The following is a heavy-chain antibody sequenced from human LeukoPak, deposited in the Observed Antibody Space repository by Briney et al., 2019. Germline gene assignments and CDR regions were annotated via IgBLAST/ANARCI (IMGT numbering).Heavy chain of an antibody. Sequence: KASETLSHTCTVSGGSISNYYWSWIRQPPGKGLEWIGYIYTSGSTNYNPSLESRVTMSVDTSKNQFSLKLSSVTAADTAVYYCARQKLLNNWFDPWGQGTPVTVSS. CDR3: ARQKLLNNWFDP. D-gene: IGHD2-8*01. J-gene: IGHJ5*02. V-gene: IGHV4-4*09. CDR1: GGSISNYY. CDR2: IYTSGST.